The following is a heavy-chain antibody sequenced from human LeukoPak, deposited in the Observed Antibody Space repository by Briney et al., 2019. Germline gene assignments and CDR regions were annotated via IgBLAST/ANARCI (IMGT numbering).Heavy chain of an antibody. V-gene: IGHV4-4*07. CDR2: IYTSGST. D-gene: IGHD2-8*01. CDR3: AREGELYCTNGVCAYYYYGMDV. CDR1: GDSISSYY. Sequence: PSETLSLTCTVSGDSISSYYWSWIRQPAGKGLEWIGRIYTSGSTNYNPSLKSRVTMSVDTSKNQFSLKLSSVTAADTAVYYCAREGELYCTNGVCAYYYYGMDVWGQGTTVTVSS. J-gene: IGHJ6*02.